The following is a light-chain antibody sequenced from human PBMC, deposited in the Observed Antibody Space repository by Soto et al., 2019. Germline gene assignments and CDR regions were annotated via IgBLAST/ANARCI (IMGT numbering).Light chain of an antibody. CDR3: QQYHSYST. CDR2: DAT. V-gene: IGKV1-5*01. Sequence: DIQMTQSPSTLSASVGDRVTITCRASETINNWVAWYQQKPGKAPKILIYDATSLESGVPPRFSGSRSGTEFTLTISSLQPDDFATYYCQQYHSYSTFGQGTNVEVK. J-gene: IGKJ1*01. CDR1: ETINNW.